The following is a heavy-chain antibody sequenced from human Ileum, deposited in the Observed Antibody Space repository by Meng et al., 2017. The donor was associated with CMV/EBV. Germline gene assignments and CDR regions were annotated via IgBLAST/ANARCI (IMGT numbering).Heavy chain of an antibody. CDR2: INHDESEK. Sequence: GESLKISCVASEFSFRSYWMSWVRQAPGKGLEWVANINHDESEKHYVDSVKGRFTISRDNAKSSLYLQLNSLRAEDTAVYYCAGRRGTICFDFWGRGTLVTVSS. CDR3: AGRRGTICFDF. CDR1: EFSFRSYW. J-gene: IGHJ4*02. V-gene: IGHV3-7*01. D-gene: IGHD3-16*01.